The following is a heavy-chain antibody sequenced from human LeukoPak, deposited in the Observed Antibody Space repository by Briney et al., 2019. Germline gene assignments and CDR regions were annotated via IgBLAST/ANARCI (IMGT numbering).Heavy chain of an antibody. D-gene: IGHD2/OR15-2a*01. CDR2: ISWNSGII. V-gene: IGHV3-9*01. CDR3: AKDKGTTRPFYDMDV. CDR1: GFTFDDYA. J-gene: IGHJ6*02. Sequence: PGRSLRLSCAASGFTFDDYAMHWVRQAPGKDLEWVSSISWNSGIIGYADSVKGRFAISRDNAKNSLYLQMNSLRVEDTALYYCAKDKGTTRPFYDMDVWGQGTTVTVSS.